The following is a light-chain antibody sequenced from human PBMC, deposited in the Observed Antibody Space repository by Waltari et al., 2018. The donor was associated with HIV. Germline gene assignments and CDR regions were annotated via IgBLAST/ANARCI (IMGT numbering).Light chain of an antibody. Sequence: QSVLTQPPSASGTPGQRVTISCSGSSSNIGSNTVNWYQLLPGTAPTLLIYSNNQRPSGVPDRFSGSKSGPSASLAISGLQSEDEADYYCATWDDSLNAWVFGGGTKLTVL. V-gene: IGLV1-44*01. CDR1: SSNIGSNT. CDR3: ATWDDSLNAWV. J-gene: IGLJ3*02. CDR2: SNN.